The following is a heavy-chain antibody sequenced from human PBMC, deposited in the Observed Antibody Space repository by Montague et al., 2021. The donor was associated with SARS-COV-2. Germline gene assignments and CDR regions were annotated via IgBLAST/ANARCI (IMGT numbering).Heavy chain of an antibody. CDR1: GFTFSSYW. J-gene: IGHJ3*01. CDR2: MNSDGTSR. D-gene: IGHD3-22*01. V-gene: IGHV3-74*01. CDR3: AKGGYFRFDAFDL. Sequence: SLRLSCAASGFTFSSYWIHWVRQAPGKGLVWVSYMNSDGTSRGYADSVRGRFTISRDNAKNTLYLQMSSLRAEDTAVYYCAKGGYFRFDAFDLWGQGTMVTVSS.